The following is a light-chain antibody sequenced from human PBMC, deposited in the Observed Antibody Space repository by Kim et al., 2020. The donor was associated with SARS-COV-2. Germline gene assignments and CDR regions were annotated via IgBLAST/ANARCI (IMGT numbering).Light chain of an antibody. J-gene: IGKJ1*01. V-gene: IGKV3-15*01. CDR1: QSVRSN. CDR2: GAS. Sequence: VSPGERATPACRASQSVRSNLAWYQQKPGQAPRLLIYGASTRATGVPARFSGSGSGTEFTLTISSLQSEDFAVYYCQQYTTWRGAFGQGTKVDIK. CDR3: QQYTTWRGA.